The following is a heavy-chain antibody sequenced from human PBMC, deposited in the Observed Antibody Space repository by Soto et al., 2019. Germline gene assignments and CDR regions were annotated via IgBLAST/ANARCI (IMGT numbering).Heavy chain of an antibody. CDR3: ARHHVGSSSDY. CDR2: ISTSGTPI. J-gene: IGHJ4*01. D-gene: IGHD3-10*01. V-gene: IGHV3-21*01. Sequence: EVQLVESGGGLVKPGESLRLSCAASGFTFNSYSMNWVRQAPGKGLEWVSSISTSGTPIVYADSVRGRFSISRDNTNNSLYLQMNSLRAEDTAVYYCARHHVGSSSDYWGHGTLVTVSS. CDR1: GFTFNSYS.